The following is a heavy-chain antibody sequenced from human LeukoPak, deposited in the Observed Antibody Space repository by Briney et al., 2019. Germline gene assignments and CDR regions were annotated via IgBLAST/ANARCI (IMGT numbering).Heavy chain of an antibody. D-gene: IGHD3-22*01. CDR1: GFTFSSYG. V-gene: IGHV3-30*02. CDR3: AKAADSSATDY. Sequence: GGSLRLSCAASGFTFSSYGIHGVRQAPGKGLEWVTFIAYDGGNKYYADSGKGRFTISRDNSKNTVYLEMNSLRVEDTAVYYCAKAADSSATDYWGQGTLVTVSA. CDR2: IAYDGGNK. J-gene: IGHJ4*02.